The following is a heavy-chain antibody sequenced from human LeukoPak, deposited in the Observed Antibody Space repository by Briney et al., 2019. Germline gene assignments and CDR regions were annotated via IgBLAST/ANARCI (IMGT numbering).Heavy chain of an antibody. Sequence: KTGGSLRLPCAASGFTFSSYSMNWVRQAPGKGLEWVSSISSSSSYIYYADSVKGRFTISRDNAKNSLYLQMNSLRAEDTAVYYCARITVTRYYGMDVWGQGTTVTVSS. D-gene: IGHD4-17*01. CDR1: GFTFSSYS. CDR2: ISSSSSYI. CDR3: ARITVTRYYGMDV. V-gene: IGHV3-21*01. J-gene: IGHJ6*02.